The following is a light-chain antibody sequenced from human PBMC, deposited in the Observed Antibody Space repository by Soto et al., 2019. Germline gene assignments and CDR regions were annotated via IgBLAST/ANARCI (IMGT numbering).Light chain of an antibody. J-gene: IGLJ3*02. Sequence: QSVLTQPASVSGSPGQSITISCTGTSSDVGSYNLVSWYQQHPGKAPKLMIYEGTKRPSRVSNRFSGSKSGNTASLTISGLQAEDEADYYCCSYAGSNTWVFGGGTKLTVL. V-gene: IGLV2-23*01. CDR2: EGT. CDR1: SSDVGSYNL. CDR3: CSYAGSNTWV.